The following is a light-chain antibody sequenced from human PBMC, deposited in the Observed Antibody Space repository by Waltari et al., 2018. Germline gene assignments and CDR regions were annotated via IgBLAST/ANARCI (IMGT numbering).Light chain of an antibody. Sequence: QSALTQTASVSGSPGQSITISCTGTSSDVGAYNYVSWYQQHPGKAPKLMIFDVSNRPSGVSNRFSGSKSGNTASLTISGLQAEDEAGYYCSSYISISTLELFGGGTSLTVL. CDR2: DVS. CDR1: SSDVGAYNY. V-gene: IGLV2-14*03. J-gene: IGLJ2*01. CDR3: SSYISISTLEL.